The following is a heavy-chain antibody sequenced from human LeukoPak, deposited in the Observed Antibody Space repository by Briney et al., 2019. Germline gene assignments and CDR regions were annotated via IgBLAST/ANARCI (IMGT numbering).Heavy chain of an antibody. J-gene: IGHJ3*02. Sequence: SVKVSCKASGGTFSSYAISWVRQAPGQGLEWMGGIIPIFGTANYAQKFQGRVTITADKSTSTAYMELSSLRSEDTAVYYCACPVSILTGYYPDAFDIWGQGTMVTVSS. CDR2: IIPIFGTA. CDR1: GGTFSSYA. D-gene: IGHD3-9*01. V-gene: IGHV1-69*06. CDR3: ACPVSILTGYYPDAFDI.